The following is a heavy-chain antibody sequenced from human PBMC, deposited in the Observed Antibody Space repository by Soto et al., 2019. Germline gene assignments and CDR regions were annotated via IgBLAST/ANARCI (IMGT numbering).Heavy chain of an antibody. V-gene: IGHV4-30-2*01. Sequence: SETLSLTCTVAGGSISGYSWSWIRQPPGKGLEWIGYIYHSGSTYYNPSLKSRVTISVDRSKNQFSLKLSSVTAADTAVYYCARDLGYCSGGSCYSSAFDIWGQGTMVTVSS. CDR3: ARDLGYCSGGSCYSSAFDI. D-gene: IGHD2-15*01. CDR1: GGSISGYS. CDR2: IYHSGST. J-gene: IGHJ3*02.